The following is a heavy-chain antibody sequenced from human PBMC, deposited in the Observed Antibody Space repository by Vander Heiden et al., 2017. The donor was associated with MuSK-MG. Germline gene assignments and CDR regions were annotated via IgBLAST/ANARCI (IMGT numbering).Heavy chain of an antibody. CDR3: ARELPAGYCSGGSCYYYYYYMDV. J-gene: IGHJ6*03. V-gene: IGHV3-21*01. CDR1: GFTFSSYS. Sequence: EVQLVESGGGLVKPGGSLRLSCPASGFTFSSYSMNWVRQAPGKGLEWVSSISSISSYIYYADSVKGRFTISRDNAKNSLYLQMNSLRAEDTAVYYCARELPAGYCSGGSCYYYYYYMDVWGKGTTVTVSS. D-gene: IGHD2-15*01. CDR2: ISSISSYI.